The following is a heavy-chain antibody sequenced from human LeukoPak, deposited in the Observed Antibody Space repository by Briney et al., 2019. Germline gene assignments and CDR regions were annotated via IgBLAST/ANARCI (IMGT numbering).Heavy chain of an antibody. CDR3: AKDSSDSSGYYYASNWFDP. Sequence: GGSLRLSCAASGFTFSSYGMHWVRQAPGKGLEWVAFIRYDGSNKYYADSVKGRFTISRDNSKNTLYLQMNSLRAEDTAVYYCAKDSSDSSGYYYASNWFDPWGQGTLVTVYS. CDR1: GFTFSSYG. V-gene: IGHV3-30*02. CDR2: IRYDGSNK. J-gene: IGHJ5*02. D-gene: IGHD3-22*01.